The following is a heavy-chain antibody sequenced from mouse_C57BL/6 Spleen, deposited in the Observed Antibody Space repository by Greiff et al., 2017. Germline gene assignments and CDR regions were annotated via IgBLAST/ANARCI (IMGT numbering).Heavy chain of an antibody. CDR2: IDPNSGGT. D-gene: IGHD1-1*02. Sequence: QVQLQQSGAELVKPGASVKLSCKASGYTFTSYWMHWVKQRPGRGLEWIGRIDPNSGGTTYNEKFKSKATLTVDKHSSTAYMQLSILTSEDSAVYCCARGDGSYPLDYWGQGTTLTVSS. V-gene: IGHV1-72*01. CDR1: GYTFTSYW. CDR3: ARGDGSYPLDY. J-gene: IGHJ2*01.